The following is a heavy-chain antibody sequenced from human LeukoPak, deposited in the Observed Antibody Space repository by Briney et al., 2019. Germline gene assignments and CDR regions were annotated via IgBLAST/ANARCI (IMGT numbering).Heavy chain of an antibody. CDR3: ARGTYETGDSPFDY. Sequence: SVKVSCKASGGTFSSYAISWVRQAPGQGLEWMGGIIPIFGTANYAQKFQGRVTITADESTSTAYMELSSLRSEDTAVYYCARGTYETGDSPFDYWSQGTLVTVSS. V-gene: IGHV1-69*13. D-gene: IGHD7-27*01. J-gene: IGHJ4*02. CDR1: GGTFSSYA. CDR2: IIPIFGTA.